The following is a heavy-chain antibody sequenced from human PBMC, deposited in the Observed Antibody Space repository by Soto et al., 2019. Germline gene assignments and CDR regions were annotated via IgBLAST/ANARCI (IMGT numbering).Heavy chain of an antibody. J-gene: IGHJ4*02. CDR2: INPSGGST. CDR1: GYTFTSYY. D-gene: IGHD3-10*01. CDR3: ARVRVIRGVIPSHFGL. Sequence: GASVKVSCKASGYTFTSYYMHWVRQAPGQGLEWMGIINPSGGSTSYAQKFQGRVTMTRDTSTSTVYMELSSLRSEDTAVYYCARVRVIRGVIPSHFGLWGQGTLVTSPQ. V-gene: IGHV1-46*01.